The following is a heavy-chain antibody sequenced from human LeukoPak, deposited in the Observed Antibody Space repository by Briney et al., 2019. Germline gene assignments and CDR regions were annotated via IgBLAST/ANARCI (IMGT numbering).Heavy chain of an antibody. D-gene: IGHD5-12*01. V-gene: IGHV3-21*01. Sequence: PGGSLRLSCAASGFTFSSYSMNWVRQAPGKGLEWVSSISRTGSYIYYADLVKGRFTISRDNAKNSLYLQMNSLRAEDTAVYYCAGVKEASAFDVWGQGTMVTVPS. CDR2: ISRTGSYI. J-gene: IGHJ3*01. CDR3: AGVKEASAFDV. CDR1: GFTFSSYS.